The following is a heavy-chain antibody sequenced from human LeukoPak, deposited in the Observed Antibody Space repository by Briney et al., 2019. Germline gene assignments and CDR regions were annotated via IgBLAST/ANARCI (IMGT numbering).Heavy chain of an antibody. CDR3: ARGQGDCSGGSCYLLDY. D-gene: IGHD2-15*01. V-gene: IGHV4-34*01. CDR1: GGSFSGYY. Sequence: SETLSLNCAVYGGSFSGYYWSWIRQPPGKGLEWIVEINHSGSTNYNPSLKSRVTISVDTSKNQFSMKLSSVTAADTAVYYWARGQGDCSGGSCYLLDYWGQGTLVTVSS. CDR2: INHSGST. J-gene: IGHJ4*02.